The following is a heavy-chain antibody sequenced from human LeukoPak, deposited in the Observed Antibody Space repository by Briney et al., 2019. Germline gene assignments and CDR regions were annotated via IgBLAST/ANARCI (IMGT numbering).Heavy chain of an antibody. Sequence: PGGSLRLSGAASGFTFSSYAMSWVRQAPGKGLEWVSAISGSGGSTYYADSVKGRFTISRDNSKNTLYLQMNSLRAEDTAVYYCAKDPGTVIAVAGTFQHWGQGTLVTVSS. J-gene: IGHJ1*01. V-gene: IGHV3-23*01. D-gene: IGHD6-19*01. CDR2: ISGSGGST. CDR3: AKDPGTVIAVAGTFQH. CDR1: GFTFSSYA.